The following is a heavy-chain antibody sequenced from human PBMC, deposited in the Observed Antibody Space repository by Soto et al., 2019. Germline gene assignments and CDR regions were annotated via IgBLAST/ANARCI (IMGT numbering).Heavy chain of an antibody. J-gene: IGHJ6*02. CDR2: INPNSGGT. CDR1: GYTFTGYY. V-gene: IGHV1-2*02. Sequence: GASVKVSCKASGYTFTGYYMHWVRQAPGQGLEWMGWINPNSGGTNYAQKFQGRVTMTRGTSISTAYMELSRLRSDDTAVYYCARVGSGWLLLPMDVWGQGTTVTVSS. CDR3: ARVGSGWLLLPMDV. D-gene: IGHD6-19*01.